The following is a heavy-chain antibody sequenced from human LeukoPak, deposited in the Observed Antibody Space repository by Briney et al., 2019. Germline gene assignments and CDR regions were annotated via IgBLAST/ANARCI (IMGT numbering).Heavy chain of an antibody. CDR2: IYYSGST. Sequence: SETLSLTCTVSGDSITSYYWNWIRQPPGTGLEWIGYIYYSGSTNYNPSLKSRVTISVDTSKNQFSLKLSSVTAADTAVYYCAAPRDGYNLGYWGRGTLVTVSS. D-gene: IGHD5-24*01. V-gene: IGHV4-59*08. J-gene: IGHJ4*02. CDR1: GDSITSYY. CDR3: AAPRDGYNLGY.